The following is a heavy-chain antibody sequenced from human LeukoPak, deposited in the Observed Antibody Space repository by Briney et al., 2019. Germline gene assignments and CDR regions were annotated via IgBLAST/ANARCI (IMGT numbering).Heavy chain of an antibody. Sequence: SETLSLTCTVSGGSISSYYWSWIRQPPGKGLEWIGYIYYSGSTNYNPSLKSRVTISVDTSKNQYSLKLSSVTAADTAVYYCARTSIAADAFDIWGQGTMVTVSS. CDR2: IYYSGST. V-gene: IGHV4-59*01. J-gene: IGHJ3*02. CDR3: ARTSIAADAFDI. D-gene: IGHD6-6*01. CDR1: GGSISSYY.